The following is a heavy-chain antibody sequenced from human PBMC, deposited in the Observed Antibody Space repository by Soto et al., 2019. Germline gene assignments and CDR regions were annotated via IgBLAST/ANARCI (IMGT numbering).Heavy chain of an antibody. CDR3: ERGGITGIGYYYDGMDV. J-gene: IGHJ6*02. Sequence: QVQLVQSGAEVKKPGSSVKVSCKASGGTFSSYAISWVRQAPGQGLEWMGGIIPIFGTANYAQKFQGRVTSTAEESTSTAYMELSSLRSEDTAVYYCERGGITGIGYYYDGMDVWGQGTTVTVSS. V-gene: IGHV1-69*01. D-gene: IGHD1-20*01. CDR1: GGTFSSYA. CDR2: IIPIFGTA.